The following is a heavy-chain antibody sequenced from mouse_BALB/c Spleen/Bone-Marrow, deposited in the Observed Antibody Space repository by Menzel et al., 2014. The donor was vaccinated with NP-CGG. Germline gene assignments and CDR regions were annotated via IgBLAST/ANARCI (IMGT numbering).Heavy chain of an antibody. V-gene: IGHV7-3*02. CDR3: ARDYYLAY. Sequence: EVKLVESGGGLVQLGGSLRLSCTTSGFTFTDYYMSWVRQPPGKALEWLVFIRNKANGYTIEYSASVKGRFTISRDNSQNILYLQMNTLRAEDSATYYCARDYYLAYWGQGTLVTVSA. CDR1: GFTFTDYY. CDR2: IRNKANGYTI. J-gene: IGHJ3*01. D-gene: IGHD2-1*01.